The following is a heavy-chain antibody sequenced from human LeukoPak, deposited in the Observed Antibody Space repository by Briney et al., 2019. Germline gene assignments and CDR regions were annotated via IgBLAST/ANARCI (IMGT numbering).Heavy chain of an antibody. CDR1: GFTFSSYS. CDR2: ISTTTYT. J-gene: IGHJ4*02. V-gene: IGHV3-21*01. CDR3: ARGNYFDY. Sequence: GALRLSCAASGFTFSSYSMHRVRQAPGKGLEWVSSISTTTYTYYADSVKGRFTISRDNAKNSLYLQMNSLRAEDTGVYYCARGNYFDYWGQGTLVTVSS. D-gene: IGHD3-10*01.